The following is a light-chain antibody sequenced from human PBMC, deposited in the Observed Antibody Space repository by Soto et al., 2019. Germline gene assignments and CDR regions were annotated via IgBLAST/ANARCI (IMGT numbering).Light chain of an antibody. CDR3: QHRNHWGS. CDR1: QSVGAQ. V-gene: IGKV3-11*01. J-gene: IGKJ4*01. CDR2: GAS. Sequence: EVVLTQYPATLSLSPGERATLSCRASQSVGAQFAWYQQKPGQSPRLLIYGASNRASGISARFSGSGSGTAFTLTIASLEPEHSAVYYCQHRNHWGSFGGGPRVEIK.